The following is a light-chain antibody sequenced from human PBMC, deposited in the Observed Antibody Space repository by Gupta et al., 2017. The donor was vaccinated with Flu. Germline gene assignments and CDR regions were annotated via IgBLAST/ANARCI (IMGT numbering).Light chain of an antibody. J-gene: IGKJ4*01. CDR3: QQYDTVLLS. Sequence: DIQMTQSPSSLSASIGDRVTISCRASQDISNYLNWFQHKPGKAPRVLIYDASNLQTGVPSRFSGSGSGTTFTLTISNLQPEDFATYYCQQYDTVLLSFGGGTKVEIK. CDR1: QDISNY. V-gene: IGKV1-33*01. CDR2: DAS.